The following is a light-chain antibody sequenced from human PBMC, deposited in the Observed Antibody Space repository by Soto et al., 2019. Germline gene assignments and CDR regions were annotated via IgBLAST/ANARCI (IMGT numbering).Light chain of an antibody. V-gene: IGKV3-20*01. CDR2: GAS. CDR3: KQYGSSSSLFFT. J-gene: IGKJ3*01. CDR1: QSVSSSY. Sequence: EIVLTQSPGTLSLSPGERATLSCRASQSVSSSYLAWYQQKPGQAPRLLIYGASSRATGIPDRFSGSGSGTAFTLTNSRLEPEDFAAYYCKQYGSSSSLFFTFGPGTKVAI.